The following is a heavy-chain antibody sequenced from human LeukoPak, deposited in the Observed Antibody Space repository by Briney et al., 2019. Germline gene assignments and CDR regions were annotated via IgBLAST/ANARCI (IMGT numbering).Heavy chain of an antibody. CDR1: GFTFRSYW. V-gene: IGHV3-21*01. CDR2: IGTSSSSI. J-gene: IGHJ5*02. D-gene: IGHD2/OR15-2a*01. CDR3: VRIPNSANFPNWFDP. Sequence: PGGSLRLSCAASGFTFRSYWMSWVRQAPGKGLEWVSSIGTSSSSIYYADSVRGRFTISRDNARNSLYLQMNSLRAEDTAVYYCVRIPNSANFPNWFDPWGQGTLVTVSS.